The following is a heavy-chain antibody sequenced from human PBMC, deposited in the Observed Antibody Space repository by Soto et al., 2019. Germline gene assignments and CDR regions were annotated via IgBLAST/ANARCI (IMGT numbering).Heavy chain of an antibody. V-gene: IGHV4-34*01. J-gene: IGHJ5*02. Sequence: PSETLSLTCAVYGGSFSGYYWSWIRQPPGKGLEWIGEINHSGSTNYNPSLKSRVTISVDTSKNQFSLKLSSVTAADTAVYYCARAGSSWAHGRWFDPWGQGTLVTVSS. CDR3: ARAGSSWAHGRWFDP. CDR2: INHSGST. CDR1: GGSFSGYY. D-gene: IGHD6-13*01.